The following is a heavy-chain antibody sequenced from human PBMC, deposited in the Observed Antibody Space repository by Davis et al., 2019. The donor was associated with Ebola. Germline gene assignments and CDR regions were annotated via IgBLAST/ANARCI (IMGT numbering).Heavy chain of an antibody. CDR3: TTDGYYDFWSGHYTGDY. CDR2: ISSNGGST. CDR1: GFTFSSYA. V-gene: IGHV3-64*01. D-gene: IGHD3-3*01. Sequence: PGGSLRLSCAASGFTFSSYAMHWVRQAPGKGLEYVSAISSNGGSTYYANSVKGRFTISRDNSKNTLYLQMNSLKTEDTAVYYCTTDGYYDFWSGHYTGDYWGQGTLVTVSS. J-gene: IGHJ4*02.